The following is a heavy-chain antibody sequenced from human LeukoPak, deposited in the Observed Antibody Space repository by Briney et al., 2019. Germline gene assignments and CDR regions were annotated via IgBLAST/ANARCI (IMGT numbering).Heavy chain of an antibody. V-gene: IGHV1-18*01. CDR2: ISAYNGNT. D-gene: IGHD5-18*01. Sequence: ASVKVSCKASGYTFTSYGISWVRQAPGQGLEWMGWISAYNGNTNYAQKLQGRVTMTTDTSTSTAYMELRSLRSDDTAVYCCARDTQWIQLWTFFDYWGQGTLVTVSS. CDR1: GYTFTSYG. CDR3: ARDTQWIQLWTFFDY. J-gene: IGHJ4*02.